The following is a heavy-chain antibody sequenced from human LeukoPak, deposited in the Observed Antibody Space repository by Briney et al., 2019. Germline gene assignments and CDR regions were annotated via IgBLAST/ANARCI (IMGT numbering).Heavy chain of an antibody. J-gene: IGHJ6*03. Sequence: SVKVSCKASGGTFSSYAISWVRQAPGQGLEWMGRIIPIFVTANYAQKFQGRVTITTDEPTSTAYMELSSLRSEDTAVYYCARGRWFGELLSYYYYMDVWGKGTTVTVSS. CDR1: GGTFSSYA. CDR3: ARGRWFGELLSYYYYMDV. V-gene: IGHV1-69*05. D-gene: IGHD3-10*01. CDR2: IIPIFVTA.